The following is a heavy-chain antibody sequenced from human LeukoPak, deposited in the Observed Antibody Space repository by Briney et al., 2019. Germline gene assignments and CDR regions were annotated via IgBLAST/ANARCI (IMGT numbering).Heavy chain of an antibody. CDR1: RLSVGRDW. Sequence: AATRLSVGRDWRDWVGQGRGMGMVWVSRINSDGSSTSYADSVKGRFTISRDNAKNTLYLQMNSLRAEDTAVYYCARDEAAAPSGIAVAGTNLDYWGQGTLVTVSS. CDR3: ARDEAAAPSGIAVAGTNLDY. CDR2: INSDGSST. D-gene: IGHD6-19*01. V-gene: IGHV3-74*01. J-gene: IGHJ4*02.